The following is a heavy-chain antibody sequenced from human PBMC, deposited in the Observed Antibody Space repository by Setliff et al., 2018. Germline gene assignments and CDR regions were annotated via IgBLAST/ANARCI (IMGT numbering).Heavy chain of an antibody. D-gene: IGHD4-17*01. Sequence: SQTLSLTCAISGDSVSSNSAAWNWIRQSPSRGLEWLGRTYYRFKWYNDYAVSVKGRITISPDTSKNQFSLQLNSVTPEDTAIYYCARGRSGYYVARFEYWGQGTLVTVSS. CDR1: GDSVSSNSAA. V-gene: IGHV6-1*01. J-gene: IGHJ4*02. CDR2: TYYRFKWYN. CDR3: ARGRSGYYVARFEY.